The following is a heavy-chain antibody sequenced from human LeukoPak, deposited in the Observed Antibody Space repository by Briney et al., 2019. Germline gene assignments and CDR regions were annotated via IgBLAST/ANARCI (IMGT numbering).Heavy chain of an antibody. J-gene: IGHJ4*02. Sequence: GRSLRLSCAASGFTFDDYAMHWVRQAPGKGLEWVSGISWNSGSIGYADSVKGRFTISRDNAKNSLYLQMNSLRAEDTALYYCAKDGGYCTNGLCYTFDYWGQGTLVTVSS. CDR1: GFTFDDYA. CDR3: AKDGGYCTNGLCYTFDY. V-gene: IGHV3-9*01. D-gene: IGHD2-8*01. CDR2: ISWNSGSI.